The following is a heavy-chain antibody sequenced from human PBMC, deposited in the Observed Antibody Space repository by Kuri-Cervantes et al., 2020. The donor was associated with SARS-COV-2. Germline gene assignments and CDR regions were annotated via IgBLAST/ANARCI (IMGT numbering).Heavy chain of an antibody. CDR1: GFTFSSYS. CDR2: ISSSSSYI. J-gene: IGHJ4*02. Sequence: GGSLRLSCAASGFTFSSYSMNWVRQAPGKGLEWVSSISSSSSYIYYADSVKGRFTISRDNSKNTLYLQMNSLRAEDTAVYYCAKWEYQLLWPFDYWGQGTLVTVSS. D-gene: IGHD2-2*01. CDR3: AKWEYQLLWPFDY. V-gene: IGHV3-21*04.